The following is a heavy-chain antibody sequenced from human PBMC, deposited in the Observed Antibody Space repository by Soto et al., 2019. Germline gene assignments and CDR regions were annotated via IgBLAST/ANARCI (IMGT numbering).Heavy chain of an antibody. CDR3: ARDVPNWNYVNYYYGMDV. CDR2: INAGNGNT. V-gene: IGHV1-3*01. CDR1: GYTFTSYA. J-gene: IGHJ6*02. D-gene: IGHD1-7*01. Sequence: ASVKVSCKASGYTFTSYAIHWVRQAPGQRLEWMGWINAGNGNTKYSQKFQGRVTITRDTSASTAYMELSSLRSEDTAVYYCARDVPNWNYVNYYYGMDVWGQGTTVTVSS.